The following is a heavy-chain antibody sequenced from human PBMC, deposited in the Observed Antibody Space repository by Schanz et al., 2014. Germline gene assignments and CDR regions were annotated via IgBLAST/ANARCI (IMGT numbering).Heavy chain of an antibody. Sequence: QAQLMESGGGVVQPGTSLILSCSVSGFSLNTYGIHWFRQPAGKGLEWVAVIWNNAVTKYYADSVKGRFTISRDRFQNTLYLRMSSLRAEDTAVYYCARPRFDYGEVDYWGQGTLVTVSS. D-gene: IGHD4-17*01. V-gene: IGHV3-33*01. CDR2: IWNNAVTK. CDR1: GFSLNTYG. J-gene: IGHJ4*02. CDR3: ARPRFDYGEVDY.